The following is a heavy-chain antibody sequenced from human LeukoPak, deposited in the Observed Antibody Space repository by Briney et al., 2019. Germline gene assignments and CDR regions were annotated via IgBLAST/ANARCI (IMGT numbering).Heavy chain of an antibody. D-gene: IGHD5-18*01. J-gene: IGHJ6*03. V-gene: IGHV1-69*06. CDR3: ASRELWSRGTSSSDHYYYYYMDV. CDR1: GGTFSSYA. Sequence: SVKVSCKASGGTFSSYAISWVRQAPGQGLEWMGGIIPIFGTVNYAQKFQGRVTITADKSTSTAYMELSSLRSEDTAVYYCASRELWSRGTSSSDHYYYYYMDVWGKGTTVTVSS. CDR2: IIPIFGTV.